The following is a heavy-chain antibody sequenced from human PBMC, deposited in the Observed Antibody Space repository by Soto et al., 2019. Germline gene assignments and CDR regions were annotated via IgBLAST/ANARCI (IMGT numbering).Heavy chain of an antibody. CDR1: GFTFSSYW. Sequence: EVQLVESGGGLVQPGGSLRLSCAASGFTFSSYWMHWVRQAPGKGLVWVSRINSDGSSTSYADSVKGRFTISRDNAKNTLYLQMNSLSAEDTAVYYCARQDIDTRDYYYYGMDVWGQGTTVTVSS. D-gene: IGHD5-12*01. J-gene: IGHJ6*02. V-gene: IGHV3-74*01. CDR2: INSDGSST. CDR3: ARQDIDTRDYYYYGMDV.